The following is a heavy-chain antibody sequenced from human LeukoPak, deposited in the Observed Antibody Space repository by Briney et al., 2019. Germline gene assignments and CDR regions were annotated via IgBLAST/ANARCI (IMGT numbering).Heavy chain of an antibody. Sequence: SETLSLTCTLSGGSISSYYWSWIRQPPGKGLEWIGYIYYSGSTNYNPSLKSRVTISVDTSKNQFSLKLSSVTAADTAVYYCARGTSSGWIFDYWGQGTLVTVSS. CDR1: GGSISSYY. V-gene: IGHV4-59*12. D-gene: IGHD6-19*01. CDR3: ARGTSSGWIFDY. CDR2: IYYSGST. J-gene: IGHJ4*02.